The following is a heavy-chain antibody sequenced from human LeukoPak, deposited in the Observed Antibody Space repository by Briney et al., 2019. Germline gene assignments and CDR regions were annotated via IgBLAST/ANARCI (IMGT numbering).Heavy chain of an antibody. CDR3: TRDTYYYDSSGYYRPPPFDY. J-gene: IGHJ4*02. D-gene: IGHD3-22*01. V-gene: IGHV3-49*04. CDR1: GFTFGDYA. CDR2: IRSKAYGGTT. Sequence: GGSLRLSCTASGFTFGDYAMSWVRQAPGKGLEWVGFIRSKAYGGTTEYAASVKGRFTISRDDSKSIAYLQMNSLKTEDTAVYYCTRDTYYYDSSGYYRPPPFDYWGQGTLVTVSS.